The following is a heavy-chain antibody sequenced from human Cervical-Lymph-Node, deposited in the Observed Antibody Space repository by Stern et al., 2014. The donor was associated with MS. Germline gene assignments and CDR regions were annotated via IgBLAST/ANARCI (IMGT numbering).Heavy chain of an antibody. CDR1: GGTFINHA. V-gene: IGHV1-69*01. Sequence: VQLVQSGAEVKKPGSSVNVSCKASGGTFINHAISWVRQAPGQGLEWMGGFIPILGTTDYAQKFQGRVTISADESANTAYMELSSLRSQDTAVYYCARDNDDNGMDVWGQGTTVIVSS. D-gene: IGHD2-8*01. CDR2: FIPILGTT. J-gene: IGHJ6*02. CDR3: ARDNDDNGMDV.